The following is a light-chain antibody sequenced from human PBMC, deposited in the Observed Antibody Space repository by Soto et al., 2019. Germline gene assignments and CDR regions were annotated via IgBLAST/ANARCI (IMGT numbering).Light chain of an antibody. V-gene: IGLV1-51*01. Sequence: QSALTQPPSVSAAPGQKVTISCSGSSSNIGNNYVSWYQQLPGTAPKLLIYDNNKRPSGIPDRFSGSKSGTSATLGITGLQTGDEADYYCGTWDSSLSARVFGTGTKVTAL. CDR1: SSNIGNNY. CDR2: DNN. CDR3: GTWDSSLSARV. J-gene: IGLJ1*01.